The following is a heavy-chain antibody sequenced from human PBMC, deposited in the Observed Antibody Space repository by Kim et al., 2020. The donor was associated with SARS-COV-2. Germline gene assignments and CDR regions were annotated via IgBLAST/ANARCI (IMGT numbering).Heavy chain of an antibody. CDR3: ARRAGELWGADAFDI. D-gene: IGHD3-10*01. CDR1: GYSFTSYW. Sequence: GESLKISCKGSGYSFTSYWIGWVRQMPGKGLEWMGIIYPGDSDTRYSPSFQGQVTISADKSISTAYLQWSSLKASDTAMYYCARRAGELWGADAFDIWGQGTMVTVSS. J-gene: IGHJ3*02. CDR2: IYPGDSDT. V-gene: IGHV5-51*01.